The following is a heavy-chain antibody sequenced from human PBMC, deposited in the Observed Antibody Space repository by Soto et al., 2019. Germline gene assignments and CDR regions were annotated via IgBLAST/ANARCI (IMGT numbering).Heavy chain of an antibody. CDR3: AKIVCTSNCYDY. V-gene: IGHV3-23*01. J-gene: IGHJ4*02. CDR2: ISGGGDDT. Sequence: LRLSCTASGFTFSSYAMSWVRQAPGKGLEWVSSISGGGDDTNYADSVKGRFTISRDNSENTMYLQMNSLRAEDTAVYYCAKIVCTSNCYDYWGQGTLVTVSS. D-gene: IGHD2-8*01. CDR1: GFTFSSYA.